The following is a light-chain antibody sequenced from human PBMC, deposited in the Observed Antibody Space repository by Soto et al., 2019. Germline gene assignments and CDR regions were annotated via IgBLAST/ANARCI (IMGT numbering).Light chain of an antibody. Sequence: QLVLTQSPSASASLGASVKLTCTLSSGHSNYAIAWHQQQSEKGPRYLMKLNSDGSHSKGDVIPDRFSGSSSGAERYLTISSLQSEDAADYYCQTWGSGIVVFGGGTKLTVL. CDR3: QTWGSGIVV. CDR2: LNSDGSH. J-gene: IGLJ2*01. V-gene: IGLV4-69*01. CDR1: SGHSNYA.